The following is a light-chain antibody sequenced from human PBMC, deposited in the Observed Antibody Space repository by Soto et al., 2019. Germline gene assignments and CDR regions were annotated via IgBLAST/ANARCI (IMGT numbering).Light chain of an antibody. CDR2: GAS. Sequence: EIVMTQSPATLSVSPGERATLSCRASQSVAGNLAWYQQKPGQAPRLLMYGASTRATGIPARFSGSGSGTEFTLTISNLQSEDFGVYYCQQYNNWPLTFGGGTKVEIK. V-gene: IGKV3-15*01. CDR1: QSVAGN. CDR3: QQYNNWPLT. J-gene: IGKJ4*01.